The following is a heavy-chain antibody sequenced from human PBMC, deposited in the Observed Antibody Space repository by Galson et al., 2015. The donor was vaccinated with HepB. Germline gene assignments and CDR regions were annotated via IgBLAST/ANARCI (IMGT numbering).Heavy chain of an antibody. J-gene: IGHJ4*02. CDR2: ISYVGSNK. Sequence: SLRLSCAASGFTFSSYAMHFFRQAPGKGLEWVAVISYVGSNKYYADSVKGRFTISRDNSKNTLYLQMNSLRAEDTAVYYCARDTRKYGEPSFDYWGQGTLVTVSS. V-gene: IGHV3-30-3*01. CDR1: GFTFSSYA. D-gene: IGHD1-14*01. CDR3: ARDTRKYGEPSFDY.